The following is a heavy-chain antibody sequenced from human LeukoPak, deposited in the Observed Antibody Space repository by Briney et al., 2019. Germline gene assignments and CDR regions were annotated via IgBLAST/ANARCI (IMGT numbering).Heavy chain of an antibody. J-gene: IGHJ4*02. Sequence: ASVKVSCKVSGYTLTELSMHWVRQAPGKGLEWMGGFDPEDGETIYAQKFQGRVTMTRDTSTSTVYMELSSLRSEDTAVYYCARDIRVSHDFWSGYKAPDSWGQGTLVTVSS. CDR1: GYTLTELS. D-gene: IGHD3-3*01. CDR3: ARDIRVSHDFWSGYKAPDS. V-gene: IGHV1-24*01. CDR2: FDPEDGET.